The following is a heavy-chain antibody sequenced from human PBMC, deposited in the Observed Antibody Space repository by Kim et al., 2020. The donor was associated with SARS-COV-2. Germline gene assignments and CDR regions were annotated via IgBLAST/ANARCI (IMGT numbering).Heavy chain of an antibody. Sequence: SETLSLTCAVYGGSFSGYYWSWIRQPPGKGLEWIGEINHSGSTNYNPSLKSRVTISVDTSKNQFSLKLSSVTAADTAVYYCARGLRRITGTTGDYWGQGTLVTVSS. CDR3: ARGLRRITGTTGDY. J-gene: IGHJ4*02. V-gene: IGHV4-34*01. CDR2: INHSGST. D-gene: IGHD1-7*01. CDR1: GGSFSGYY.